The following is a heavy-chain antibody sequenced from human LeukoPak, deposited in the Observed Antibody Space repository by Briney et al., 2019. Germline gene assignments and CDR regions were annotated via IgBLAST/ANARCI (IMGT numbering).Heavy chain of an antibody. V-gene: IGHV4-4*07. CDR3: ARGVNTEYRCDNWFDP. Sequence: SETLSLTCTVSGGSISSYYWSWIRQPAGKGLEWIGRIYTSGSTNYNPSLKSRVTMSVDTSKNQFSLKLSSVTAADTAVYYCARGVNTEYRCDNWFDPWGQGTLVTVSS. CDR1: GGSISSYY. J-gene: IGHJ5*02. CDR2: IYTSGST. D-gene: IGHD3-16*02.